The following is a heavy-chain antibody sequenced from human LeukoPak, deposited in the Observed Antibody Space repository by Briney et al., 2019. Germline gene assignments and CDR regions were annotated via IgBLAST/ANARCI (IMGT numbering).Heavy chain of an antibody. CDR2: IYHSGST. J-gene: IGHJ3*02. CDR3: ARTSYDSSGYYYVNAFDI. CDR1: GGSISSAGYY. D-gene: IGHD3-22*01. Sequence: SETLSLTCTVSGGSISSAGYYWSWIRQHPGKGLEWIGYIYHSGSTYSNPSLKSRITKSVDKSKNQFSLKLNSVTAADTAVYYCARTSYDSSGYYYVNAFDIWGQGTMVTVSS. V-gene: IGHV4-31*03.